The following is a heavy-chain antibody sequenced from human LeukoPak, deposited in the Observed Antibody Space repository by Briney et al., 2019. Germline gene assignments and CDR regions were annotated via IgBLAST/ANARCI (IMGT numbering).Heavy chain of an antibody. CDR2: ICAYNGNT. CDR3: ARHKVLGVIITNHWDY. D-gene: IGHD3-10*01. V-gene: IGHV1-18*01. Sequence: GAPLKISCKSSGYTFTSYGISWGRQAPGQGLEWRGCICAYNGNTNYAQKLQGIVTMTTDTSTSTAYMELRSLRSDDTAVYYCARHKVLGVIITNHWDYWGQGTLVTVSS. J-gene: IGHJ4*02. CDR1: GYTFTSYG.